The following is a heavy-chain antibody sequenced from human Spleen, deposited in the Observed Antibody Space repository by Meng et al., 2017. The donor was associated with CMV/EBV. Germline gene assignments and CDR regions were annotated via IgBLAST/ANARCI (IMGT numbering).Heavy chain of an antibody. CDR3: ARDQNSFDFWSGYGMDV. CDR1: GGSFSGYY. J-gene: IGHJ6*02. CDR2: INHSGST. V-gene: IGHV4-34*01. Sequence: SETLSLTCAVYGGSFSGYYWSWIRQPPGKGLEWIGEINHSGSTNYNPSLKSRVTISVDTSKNQFSLKLSSVTAADTAVYYCARDQNSFDFWSGYGMDVWGQGTTVTVS. D-gene: IGHD3-3*01.